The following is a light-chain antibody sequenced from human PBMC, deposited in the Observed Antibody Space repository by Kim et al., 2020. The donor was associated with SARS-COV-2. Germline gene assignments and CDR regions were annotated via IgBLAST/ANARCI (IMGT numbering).Light chain of an antibody. CDR1: QSVNSN. J-gene: IGKJ2*01. CDR2: GAS. V-gene: IGKV3-15*01. Sequence: EIVMTQYPATLSVSPGERATLSCRASQSVNSNLAWYQQKPGQAPRLLIYGASTRATDIPDRFSGSGSGTEFTLIISNLHSEDIAVYYCQQYDNWPPYTFGQGTKLEI. CDR3: QQYDNWPPYT.